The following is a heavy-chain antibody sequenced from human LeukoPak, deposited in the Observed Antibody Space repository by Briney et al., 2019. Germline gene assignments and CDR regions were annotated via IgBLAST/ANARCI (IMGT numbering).Heavy chain of an antibody. J-gene: IGHJ6*02. Sequence: GGSLRLSCAASGFTFSRYGMHWVRQAPGKGLEWVAFIRYDGSNKYYADSVKGRFTISRDNSKNTLYLQMNSLRAEDTAVYYCAKDGDSSSWTNYYYYGMDVWGQGTTVTVSS. CDR3: AKDGDSSSWTNYYYYGMDV. CDR1: GFTFSRYG. D-gene: IGHD6-13*01. V-gene: IGHV3-30*02. CDR2: IRYDGSNK.